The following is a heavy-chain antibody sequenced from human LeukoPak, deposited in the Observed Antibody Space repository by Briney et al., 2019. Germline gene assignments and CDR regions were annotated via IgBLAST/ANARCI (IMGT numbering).Heavy chain of an antibody. V-gene: IGHV3-30*02. D-gene: IGHD3-16*02. CDR1: GFTFRSYG. CDR2: IRNDGSNK. J-gene: IGHJ4*02. Sequence: GGSLRLSCAASGFTFRSYGMHWVRQAPGKGLEWLAFIRNDGSNKYYADSVKGRFTISRDNSKNTLYLQMNSLRAEDTAVYYCAKRTLGELSLVWGQGTLVTVSS. CDR3: AKRTLGELSLV.